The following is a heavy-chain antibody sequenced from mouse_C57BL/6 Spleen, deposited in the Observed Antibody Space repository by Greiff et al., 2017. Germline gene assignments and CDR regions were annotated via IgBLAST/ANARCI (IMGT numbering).Heavy chain of an antibody. CDR1: GYTFTSFW. Sequence: QVQLQQPGAVLVKPGASVTLSCKASGYTFTSFWLHWVKQRPGRGLEWIGRIDPNSGGTTYNEKFKSKATLTVDNPSSTAYMQLSSLTSEDSAVYYCARWDDYDVGLAYGGQGTLVTVSA. V-gene: IGHV1-72*01. CDR3: ARWDDYDVGLAY. CDR2: IDPNSGGT. J-gene: IGHJ3*01. D-gene: IGHD2-4*01.